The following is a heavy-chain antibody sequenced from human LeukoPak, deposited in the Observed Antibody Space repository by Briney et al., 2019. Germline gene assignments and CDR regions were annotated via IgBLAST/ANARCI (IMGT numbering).Heavy chain of an antibody. CDR1: GGSISSYY. Sequence: SETLSLTCTVSGGSISSYYWSWIRQPPGKGLEWIGYIYYSGSTNYNPSLKSRVTISVDTSKNQFSLKLSSVTAADTAVYYCARDGSYGSIKDWGQGTLVTVSS. J-gene: IGHJ4*02. CDR2: IYYSGST. V-gene: IGHV4-59*12. CDR3: ARDGSYGSIKD. D-gene: IGHD3-10*01.